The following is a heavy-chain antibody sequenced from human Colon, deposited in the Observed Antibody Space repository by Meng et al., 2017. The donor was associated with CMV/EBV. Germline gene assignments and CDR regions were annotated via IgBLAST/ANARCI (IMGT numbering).Heavy chain of an antibody. D-gene: IGHD1-26*01. CDR3: ARDYGRDQWELLGRYYYYYYGMDV. Sequence: GESLKISCAASGFTFSSYAMHWVRQAPGKGLEWVAVISYDGSNKYYADSVKGRLTSSRDNSKNTLYLQMNSLRAEDTAVYYCARDYGRDQWELLGRYYYYYYGMDVWGQGTTVTVSS. J-gene: IGHJ6*02. CDR1: GFTFSSYA. V-gene: IGHV3-30*04. CDR2: ISYDGSNK.